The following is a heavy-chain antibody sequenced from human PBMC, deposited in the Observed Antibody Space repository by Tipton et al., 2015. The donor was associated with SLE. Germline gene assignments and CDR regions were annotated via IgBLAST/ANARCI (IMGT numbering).Heavy chain of an antibody. D-gene: IGHD3-10*01. CDR3: ASATMVQGVRDAFDI. J-gene: IGHJ3*02. V-gene: IGHV1-2*06. CDR1: GYTFTGYY. Sequence: QSGAEVKKPGASVKVSCKASGYTFTGYYMYWVRQAPGQGLEWMGRINPNSGGTNHAQKFQGRVTMTRDTSISTAYMELSRLRSDDTAVYYCASATMVQGVRDAFDIWGQGTMVTVSP. CDR2: INPNSGGT.